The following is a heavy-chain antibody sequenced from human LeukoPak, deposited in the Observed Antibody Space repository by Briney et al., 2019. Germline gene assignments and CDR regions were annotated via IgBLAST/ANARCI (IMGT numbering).Heavy chain of an antibody. J-gene: IGHJ4*02. V-gene: IGHV1-18*01. CDR1: GYTFTSYG. Sequence: ASVKVSCKASGYTFTSYGISWVRQAPGQGLEWMGWISAYNGNTNYAQKLQGRVTMTTDTSTSTAYMELRSLRSDDTAVYYCARDQSPQGIQLWHYFDYWGQGTLVTVSS. CDR2: ISAYNGNT. D-gene: IGHD5-18*01. CDR3: ARDQSPQGIQLWHYFDY.